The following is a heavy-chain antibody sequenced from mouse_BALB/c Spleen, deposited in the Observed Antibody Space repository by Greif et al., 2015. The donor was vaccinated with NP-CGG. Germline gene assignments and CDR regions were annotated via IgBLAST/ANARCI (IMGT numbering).Heavy chain of an antibody. V-gene: IGHV1-84*02. CDR2: IYPGSGNT. J-gene: IGHJ4*01. D-gene: IGHD4-1*01. CDR1: GYTFTDYY. Sequence: SGPELVKPGASVKISCKASGYTFTDYYINWVNQKPGQGLEWIGWIYPGSGNTKYNEKFKGKATLTVDTSSSTAYMQFSSLTSEDTAVYFCARRTGTEAMDYWGQGTSVTASS. CDR3: ARRTGTEAMDY.